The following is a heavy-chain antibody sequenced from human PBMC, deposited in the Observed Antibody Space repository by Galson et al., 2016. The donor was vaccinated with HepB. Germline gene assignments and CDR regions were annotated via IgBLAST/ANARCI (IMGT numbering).Heavy chain of an antibody. Sequence: TLSLTCTVSGGSISSGGYYWSWIRQHPGKGLEWIGYIYYSGSTYYNPSLKSRVTISVDTSKNQFSLKLSSVTAADTAVYYCARATRAVAGSCKLFDYWGQGTLVTVSS. CDR1: GGSISSGGYY. CDR2: IYYSGST. D-gene: IGHD6-19*01. V-gene: IGHV4-31*03. CDR3: ARATRAVAGSCKLFDY. J-gene: IGHJ4*02.